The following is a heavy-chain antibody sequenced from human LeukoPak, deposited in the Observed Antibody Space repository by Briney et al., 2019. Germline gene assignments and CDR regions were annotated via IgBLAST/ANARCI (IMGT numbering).Heavy chain of an antibody. Sequence: SETLSLTCAVYGGSLSGYYWSWIRQPPGKGLEWIGEINHSGSTNYNPSLKSRVTISVDTSKNQFSLKLSSVTAADTAVYYCARGVSMVRGIHWFDPWGQGTLVTVSS. CDR2: INHSGST. CDR1: GGSLSGYY. CDR3: ARGVSMVRGIHWFDP. J-gene: IGHJ5*02. V-gene: IGHV4-34*01. D-gene: IGHD3-10*01.